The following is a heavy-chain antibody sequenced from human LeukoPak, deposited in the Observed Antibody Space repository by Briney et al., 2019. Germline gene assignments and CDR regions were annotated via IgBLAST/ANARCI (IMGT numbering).Heavy chain of an antibody. D-gene: IGHD3-16*01. V-gene: IGHV4-38-2*01. Sequence: PSETLSLTCVVSTYSISDGYYWGWIRQPPGKGLEWIGSIYHSGSADYNPSLTSRVTISVDTSKNQSSLRLTSVTAADTAVYYCARNWATDYHFDYWGQGTLVTVSS. J-gene: IGHJ4*02. CDR3: ARNWATDYHFDY. CDR2: IYHSGSA. CDR1: TYSISDGYY.